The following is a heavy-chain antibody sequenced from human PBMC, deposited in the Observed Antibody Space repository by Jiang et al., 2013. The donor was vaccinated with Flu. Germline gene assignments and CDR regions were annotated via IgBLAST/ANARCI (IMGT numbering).Heavy chain of an antibody. CDR3: ARSSNGERYEYGEFDY. D-gene: IGHD3-16*01. V-gene: IGHV5-51*01. J-gene: IGHJ4*02. CDR2: IYPGDSDT. Sequence: LEWMGIIYPGDSDTRYSPSFQGQVTISADKSISTAYPQWSSLKASDTAMYYCARSSNGERYEYGEFDYWGQGTLVTVSS.